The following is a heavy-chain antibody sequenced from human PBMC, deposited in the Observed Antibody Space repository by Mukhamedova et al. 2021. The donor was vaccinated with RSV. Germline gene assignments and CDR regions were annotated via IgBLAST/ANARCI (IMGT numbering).Heavy chain of an antibody. Sequence: NAEYMGGRFTISRDDSKNTLYLQMNSLKTEDTAVYYCTTDITALYYDFWSGYYRYYFDYWGQGTLVTVSS. D-gene: IGHD3-3*01. J-gene: IGHJ4*02. CDR3: TTDITALYYDFWSGYYRYYFDY. V-gene: IGHV3-15*01.